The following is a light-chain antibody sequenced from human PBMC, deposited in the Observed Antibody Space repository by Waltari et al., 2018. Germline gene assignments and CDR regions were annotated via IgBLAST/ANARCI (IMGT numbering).Light chain of an antibody. CDR2: SNN. CDR1: SSNIGSTT. Sequence: QSVLTQPPSASGTPGQRVTISFSGSSSNIGSTTVNWYQQLPGTAPKLLIYSNNQRPSGVPDRFSGSKSGTSASLAISGLQSEDEADYYCAAWDDSLKVVFGGGTKLTVL. CDR3: AAWDDSLKVV. J-gene: IGLJ2*01. V-gene: IGLV1-44*01.